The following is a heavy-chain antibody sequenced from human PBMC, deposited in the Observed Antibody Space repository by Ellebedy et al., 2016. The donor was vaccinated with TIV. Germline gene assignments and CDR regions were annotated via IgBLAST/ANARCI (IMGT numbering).Heavy chain of an antibody. Sequence: GGSLRLSCVASGLSFRSYWTSWVRQVPGKGLEWVANIYQDGSTHYYVDSVKGRFPISRDHAKNSLFLQMNRLRVEDTAVYYCAGRGSYGNYAVQVNSWFDRWGRGTLVSVSS. D-gene: IGHD3-16*01. V-gene: IGHV3-7*01. J-gene: IGHJ5*02. CDR3: AGRGSYGNYAVQVNSWFDR. CDR1: GLSFRSYW. CDR2: IYQDGSTH.